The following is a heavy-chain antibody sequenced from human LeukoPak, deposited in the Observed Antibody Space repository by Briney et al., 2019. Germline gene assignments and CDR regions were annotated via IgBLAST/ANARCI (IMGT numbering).Heavy chain of an antibody. CDR1: GFTFHSYA. D-gene: IGHD3-3*01. V-gene: IGHV3-23*01. CDR3: AKDRFWSGFSREPHY. J-gene: IGHJ4*02. CDR2: ISGSGDST. Sequence: GGSLRLSCAASGFTFHSYAMSWVRQAPGKGLEWVSGISGSGDSTYSADSVKGRFTISRDNSENTLYMQMNSLRAEDTAVYYCAKDRFWSGFSREPHYWGQGILVTVSS.